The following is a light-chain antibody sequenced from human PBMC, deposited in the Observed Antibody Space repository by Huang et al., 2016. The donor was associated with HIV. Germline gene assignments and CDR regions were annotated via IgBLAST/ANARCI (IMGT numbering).Light chain of an antibody. CDR1: QSLLYTNGYNY. Sequence: EIVMTQSPLSLAVAPGESASISCRSNQSLLYTNGYNYLDWYVQKSGQSPQILIYLVTDRYPRVHDRVSVSGSGTDFTLKISNVEAEDVGVYYCMQTLQTPITFGQGTRLEIK. J-gene: IGKJ5*01. CDR2: LVT. CDR3: MQTLQTPIT. V-gene: IGKV2-28*01.